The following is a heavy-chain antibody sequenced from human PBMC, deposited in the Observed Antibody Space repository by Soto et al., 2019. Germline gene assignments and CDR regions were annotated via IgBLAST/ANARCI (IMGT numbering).Heavy chain of an antibody. V-gene: IGHV4-59*01. D-gene: IGHD4-17*01. CDR3: MIVGGYYSDYPNFDY. J-gene: IGHJ4*02. CDR2: IYYSGTT. CDR1: GGSISTYY. Sequence: HVQLQESGPGLVKPSETLSLTCTVSGGSISTYYWSWIRQPPGKGLEWIGYIYYSGTTKYNPSLKSLVTISVDTSKNHFSLKLRYVTAADTAVYYCMIVGGYYSDYPNFDYWGQRTLVTVSS.